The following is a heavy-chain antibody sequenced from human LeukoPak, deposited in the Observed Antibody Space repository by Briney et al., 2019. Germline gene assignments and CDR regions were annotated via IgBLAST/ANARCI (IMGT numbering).Heavy chain of an antibody. D-gene: IGHD3-10*01. J-gene: IGHJ3*02. V-gene: IGHV3-66*01. CDR1: GFTVSSNY. CDR3: ARVVMVRGVIGAFDI. CDR2: IYSGGST. Sequence: PGGSLRLSCAASGFTVSSNYMSWVRQAPGKGLEWVSVIYSGGSTYYADSVKGRFTISRDNSKNTLYLQMNSLRAEDTAVYYCARVVMVRGVIGAFDIWGQGTIVTVSS.